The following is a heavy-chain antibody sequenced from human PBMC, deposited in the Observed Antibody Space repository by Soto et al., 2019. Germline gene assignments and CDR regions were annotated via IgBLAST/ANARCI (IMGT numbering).Heavy chain of an antibody. CDR3: VKDRDSNSWPSRDV. CDR1: GYTFTRNG. J-gene: IGHJ6*02. V-gene: IGHV1-18*01. CDR2: ISPKSGSI. D-gene: IGHD3-22*01. Sequence: SVKVSCKTSGYTFTRNGISWVRQAPGQGLEWMGWISPKSGSIKYAQKFQGRVIMTTDASTSTAYMEVRSLRSDDTAVYYCVKDRDSNSWPSRDVWGPGTTVTSP.